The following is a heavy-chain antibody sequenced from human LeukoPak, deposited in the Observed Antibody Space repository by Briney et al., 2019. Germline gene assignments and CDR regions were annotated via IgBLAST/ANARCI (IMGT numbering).Heavy chain of an antibody. CDR1: GGTFSSYA. D-gene: IGHD6-13*01. J-gene: IGHJ3*02. CDR3: ASTSDTYSSSWRDAFDI. CDR2: INPSGGST. V-gene: IGHV1-46*01. Sequence: ASVKVSCKASGGTFSSYAISWVRQAPGQGLEWMGIINPSGGSTSYAQKFQGRVTMTRDTSTSTVYMELSSLRSEDTAVYYCASTSDTYSSSWRDAFDIWGQGTMVTVSS.